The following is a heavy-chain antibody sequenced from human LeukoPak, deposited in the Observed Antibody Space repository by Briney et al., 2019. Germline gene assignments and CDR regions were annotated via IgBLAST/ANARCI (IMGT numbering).Heavy chain of an antibody. CDR3: ARVRPDWYFDL. D-gene: IGHD6-6*01. CDR1: GGSISSYY. CDR2: IYYSGST. Sequence: PSETLSLTCTVSGGSISSYYWGWIRQPPGKGLEWIGSIYYSGSTYYNPSLKSRVTISVDTSKNQFSLKLSSVTAADTAVYYCARVRPDWYFDLWGRGTLVTVSS. J-gene: IGHJ2*01. V-gene: IGHV4-39*07.